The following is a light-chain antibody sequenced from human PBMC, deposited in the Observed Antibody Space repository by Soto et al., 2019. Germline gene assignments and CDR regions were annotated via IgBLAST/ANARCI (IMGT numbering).Light chain of an antibody. CDR1: SSDVGGYNY. CDR2: EVS. Sequence: QSALTQTPSASGSPGQSVTISCTGTSSDVGGYNYVSWYQQHPGKAPKLMIYEVSKRPSGVPDRFSGSKSGNTASLTVSGLQGEDEADYYCSSYAGSNNLVFGGGTKVTVL. CDR3: SSYAGSNNLV. J-gene: IGLJ2*01. V-gene: IGLV2-8*01.